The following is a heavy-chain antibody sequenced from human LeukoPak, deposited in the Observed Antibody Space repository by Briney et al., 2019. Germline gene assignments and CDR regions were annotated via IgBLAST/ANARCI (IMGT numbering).Heavy chain of an antibody. CDR1: GGSISSYY. Sequence: SETLSLPCTASGGSISSYYWSWIGQPAGKGLERIWRIYTSGSTNYNPSLKTRVTISVDTSKNQFSLKLSSVTAADTAVYYCARHSTVTTLDYWGQGTLVTVSS. CDR3: ARHSTVTTLDY. J-gene: IGHJ4*02. CDR2: IYTSGST. V-gene: IGHV4-4*07. D-gene: IGHD4-17*01.